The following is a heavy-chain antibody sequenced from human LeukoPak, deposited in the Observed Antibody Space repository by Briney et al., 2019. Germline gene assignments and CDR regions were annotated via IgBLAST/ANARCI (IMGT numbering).Heavy chain of an antibody. J-gene: IGHJ6*03. CDR2: ISGSGGST. D-gene: IGHD1-26*01. CDR3: AKDPRRELGTYYYYYMDV. Sequence: GGSLRLSCAASGFTFSSYAMRWVRQAPGKGLEWVSAISGSGGSTYYADSVKGRFTISRDNSKNTLYLQMNSLRAENTAVYYCAKDPRRELGTYYYYYMDVWGKGTTVTVSS. V-gene: IGHV3-23*01. CDR1: GFTFSSYA.